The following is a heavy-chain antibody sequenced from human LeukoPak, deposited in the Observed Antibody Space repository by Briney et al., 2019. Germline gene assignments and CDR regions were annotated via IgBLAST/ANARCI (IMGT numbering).Heavy chain of an antibody. D-gene: IGHD3-3*02. V-gene: IGHV3-23*01. J-gene: IGHJ4*02. Sequence: XGSLRLSCAASGFTFSSYAMSWVRQAPGKGLEWVSAISGSGGSTYYADSVKGRFTISRDNSKNTLYLQMNSLRAEDTAVYYCAKDKALALFFDYWGQGTLVTVSS. CDR3: AKDKALALFFDY. CDR2: ISGSGGST. CDR1: GFTFSSYA.